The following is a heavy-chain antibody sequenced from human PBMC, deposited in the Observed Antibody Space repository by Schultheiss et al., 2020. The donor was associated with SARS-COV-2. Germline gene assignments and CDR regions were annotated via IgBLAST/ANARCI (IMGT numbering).Heavy chain of an antibody. CDR2: IYYSGST. CDR1: GGSISSYY. CDR3: ARDAAAGNFY. Sequence: SETLSLTCTVSGGSISSYYWSWIRQPPGKGLEWIGSIYYSGSTYYNPSLKSRVTISVDTSKNQFSLKLSSVTAADTAVYYCARDAAAGNFYWGQGTLVTVAS. J-gene: IGHJ4*02. D-gene: IGHD6-13*01. V-gene: IGHV4-59*12.